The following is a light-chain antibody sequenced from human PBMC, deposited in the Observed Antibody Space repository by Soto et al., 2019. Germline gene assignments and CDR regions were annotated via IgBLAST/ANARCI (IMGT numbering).Light chain of an antibody. CDR3: QQYYSTPIT. CDR2: WAS. V-gene: IGKV4-1*01. Sequence: DIVMTQSPDSLAVSLGERATINCKSSQSVLYSSNNKNYLSWYQQKPGQPPKLLIYWASTRESGVPDRFSGSGSGTVFTLTISSLQAEDEAVYYWQQYYSTPITFGQGTRLEIK. CDR1: QSVLYSSNNKNY. J-gene: IGKJ5*01.